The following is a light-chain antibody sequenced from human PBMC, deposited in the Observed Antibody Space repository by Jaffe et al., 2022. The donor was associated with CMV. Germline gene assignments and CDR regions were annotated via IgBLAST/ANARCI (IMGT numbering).Light chain of an antibody. CDR1: SSNIGANYD. J-gene: IGLJ1*01. CDR3: QSYDSGLSGFYV. Sequence: QSVLTQPPSVSGAPGQRVTISCTGSSSNIGANYDVHWYQQFPGSAPKLLIHGNNNRPSGVPDRFSGSKSGTSASLVITGLQAEDEADYYCQSYDSGLSGFYVLGTGTKVTVL. V-gene: IGLV1-40*01. CDR2: GNN.